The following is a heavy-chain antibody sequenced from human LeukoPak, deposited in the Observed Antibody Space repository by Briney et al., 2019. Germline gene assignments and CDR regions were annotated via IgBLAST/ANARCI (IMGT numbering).Heavy chain of an antibody. J-gene: IGHJ5*02. CDR3: ARWVRIAVEEFNWFDP. Sequence: SETLSLTCTVSGGSISSSSYYWGWIRQPPGKGLEWIGSIYYSGSTYYNPSLKSRVTISVDTSKNQFSLKLSSVTAADTAVYYCARWVRIAVEEFNWFDPWGQGTLVTVSS. CDR2: IYYSGST. CDR1: GGSISSSSYY. D-gene: IGHD6-19*01. V-gene: IGHV4-39*07.